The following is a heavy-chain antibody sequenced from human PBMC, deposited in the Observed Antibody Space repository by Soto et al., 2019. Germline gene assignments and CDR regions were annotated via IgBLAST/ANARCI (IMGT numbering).Heavy chain of an antibody. CDR2: IWYDGSNK. CDR1: GFTFSSYG. CDR3: ARVRGIAVAGAFDY. Sequence: QVQLVESGGGVVQPGRSLRLSCAASGFTFSSYGMHWVRQAPGKGLEWVAVIWYDGSNKYYADSVKGRFTISRDNSKNTLYLQMNSLRAEDTAVYYCARVRGIAVAGAFDYWGQGTLVTVSS. J-gene: IGHJ4*02. D-gene: IGHD6-19*01. V-gene: IGHV3-33*01.